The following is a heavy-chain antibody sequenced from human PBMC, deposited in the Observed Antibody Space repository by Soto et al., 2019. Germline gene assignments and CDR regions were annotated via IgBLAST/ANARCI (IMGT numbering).Heavy chain of an antibody. CDR1: GGTFSSYA. CDR2: IIPIFGTA. J-gene: IGHJ5*02. V-gene: IGHV1-69*12. Sequence: QVQLVQSGAEVKKPGSSVKVSCKASGGTFSSYAISWVRQAPGQGLEWMGGIIPIFGTANYAQKFQGRVTITADESTSTGYMELSSLRSEDTAVYYCARDRDKDYGDYPFWFDPWGQGTLVTVSS. D-gene: IGHD4-17*01. CDR3: ARDRDKDYGDYPFWFDP.